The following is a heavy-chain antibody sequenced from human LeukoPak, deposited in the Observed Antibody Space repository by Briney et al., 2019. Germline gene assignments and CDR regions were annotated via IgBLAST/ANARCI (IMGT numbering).Heavy chain of an antibody. Sequence: GGSVKVSCKASGYTFTSNYIHWVRQAPGQGLEWMRMIYPRDGSTSYAQKFQGRVTVTRDTSTSTVHMELSGLRSEDTAVYYCARDQEGFDYWGQGTLVTVSS. V-gene: IGHV1-46*01. CDR3: ARDQEGFDY. J-gene: IGHJ4*02. CDR1: GYTFTSNY. CDR2: IYPRDGST.